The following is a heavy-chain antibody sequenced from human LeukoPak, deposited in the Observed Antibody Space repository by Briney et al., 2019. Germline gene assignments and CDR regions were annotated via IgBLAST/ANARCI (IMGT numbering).Heavy chain of an antibody. D-gene: IGHD3-10*01. J-gene: IGHJ4*02. CDR3: ARDTQGMVRGVIITD. CDR1: GGSISSSTW. Sequence: SGTLSLTCAVSGGSISSSTWWSWVRQPPGKGLEWMGEIYHSGSTNYNPSLKSRVTISVDKSKNQFSLKLSSVTAADTAVYYCARDTQGMVRGVIITDWGQETLVTVSS. V-gene: IGHV4-4*02. CDR2: IYHSGST.